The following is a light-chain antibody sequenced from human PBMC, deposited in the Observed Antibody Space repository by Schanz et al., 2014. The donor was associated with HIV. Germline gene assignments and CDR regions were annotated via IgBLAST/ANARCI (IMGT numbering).Light chain of an antibody. V-gene: IGKV1-5*03. CDR1: QSISTW. Sequence: DIQMTQSPSTLSASVGDRVTITCRASQSISTWLAWYQQKPGKAPNLLIYKASSLKSGVPSRFSGSGSGTEFTLTISSLQPDDFATYYCQQYNNFSWTFGQGTKVEIK. CDR2: KAS. CDR3: QQYNNFSWT. J-gene: IGKJ1*01.